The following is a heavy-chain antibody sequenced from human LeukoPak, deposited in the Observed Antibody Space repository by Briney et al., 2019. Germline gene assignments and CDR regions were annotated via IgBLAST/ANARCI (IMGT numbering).Heavy chain of an antibody. V-gene: IGHV1-2*02. Sequence: ASVKVSCKASGYTFTGYYMHWVRQAPGHGLEWMGWINPNSGGTNYAQKLQGRVTMTRDTSISTAYMELSRLRSDDTAVYYCARPYCSSTSCYYVYWGQGTLVTVSS. CDR3: ARPYCSSTSCYYVY. J-gene: IGHJ4*02. CDR1: GYTFTGYY. CDR2: INPNSGGT. D-gene: IGHD2-2*01.